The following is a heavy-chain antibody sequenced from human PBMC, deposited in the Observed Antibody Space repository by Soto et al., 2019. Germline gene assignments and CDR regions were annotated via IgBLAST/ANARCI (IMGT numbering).Heavy chain of an antibody. CDR2: IYPGDSET. V-gene: IGHV5-51*01. Sequence: PVESLKISCKGSGYTFTNYWIGWVRQLPGKGLEWMGIIYPGDSETRYSPSFQGQVTISADKSSSTAYLQWSSLRASDTAMYYWARLGDIAMVYGIDHWGQGTLVTVSS. CDR3: ARLGDIAMVYGIDH. D-gene: IGHD5-18*01. J-gene: IGHJ4*02. CDR1: GYTFTNYW.